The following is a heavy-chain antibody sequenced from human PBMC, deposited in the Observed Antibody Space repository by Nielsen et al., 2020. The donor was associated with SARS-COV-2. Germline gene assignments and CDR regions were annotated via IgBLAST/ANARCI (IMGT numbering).Heavy chain of an antibody. CDR1: GFTFSSYS. Sequence: GESLKISCAASGFTFSSYSMNWVRQAPGKGLEWVSYISSSSSTIYYADSVKGRFTISRDNSKNTLYLQMNSLRAEDTAVYYCARDLGLRFLEWLLPDPWGQGTLVTVSS. CDR3: ARDLGLRFLEWLLPDP. J-gene: IGHJ5*02. V-gene: IGHV3-48*01. D-gene: IGHD3-3*01. CDR2: ISSSSSTI.